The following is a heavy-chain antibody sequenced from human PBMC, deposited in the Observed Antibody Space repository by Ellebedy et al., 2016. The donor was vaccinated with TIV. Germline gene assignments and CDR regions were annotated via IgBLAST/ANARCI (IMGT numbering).Heavy chain of an antibody. CDR3: AKDLGFAMDV. J-gene: IGHJ6*02. D-gene: IGHD7-27*01. Sequence: GESLKISCAASGFIFNNYNLHWVRQAPGKGLKWVAIAHNDETYKFYADSVKGRFTVSRDNSGNTAYLHMSSLRVEDTAVYYCAKDLGFAMDVWGQGTTVTVSS. V-gene: IGHV3-30*02. CDR1: GFIFNNYN. CDR2: AHNDETYK.